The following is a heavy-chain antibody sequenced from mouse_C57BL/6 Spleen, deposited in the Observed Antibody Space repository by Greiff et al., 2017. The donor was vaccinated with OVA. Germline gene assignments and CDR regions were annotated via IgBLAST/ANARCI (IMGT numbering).Heavy chain of an antibody. CDR3: ARSRKTTVVEDYFDD. D-gene: IGHD1-1*01. CDR1: GYTFTSYG. J-gene: IGHJ2*01. CDR2: IYPRSGNT. V-gene: IGHV1-81*01. Sequence: QVQLQQSGAELARPGASVKLSCKASGYTFTSYGISWVKQRTGQGLEWIGEIYPRSGNTYYNEKFKGKATLTADKSSSTAYMELRSLTSEDSAVYFCARSRKTTVVEDYFDDWGQGTTLTVSS.